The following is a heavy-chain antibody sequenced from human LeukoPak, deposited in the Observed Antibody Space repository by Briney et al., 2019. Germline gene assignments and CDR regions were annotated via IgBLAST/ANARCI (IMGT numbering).Heavy chain of an antibody. J-gene: IGHJ6*02. CDR2: ISAYNGNT. D-gene: IGHD4-17*01. CDR1: GYTFTSYG. Sequence: GASVKVSCEASGYTFTSYGISWVRQAPGQGLEWMGWISAYNGNTNYAQKLQGRVTMTTDTSTSTAYMELRSLRSDDTAVYYCARDHYGDPVYYYYGMDVWGQGTTVTVSS. CDR3: ARDHYGDPVYYYYGMDV. V-gene: IGHV1-18*01.